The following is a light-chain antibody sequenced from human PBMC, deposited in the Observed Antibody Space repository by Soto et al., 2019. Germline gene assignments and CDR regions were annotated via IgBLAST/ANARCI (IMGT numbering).Light chain of an antibody. Sequence: QSELTQPPSVSATPGQEVAISCSGSSSNIAPNSVSWYQHLPGTAPKLIIYDSDRRPSGIPARFSGSKSGTSATLGITGLQTGDEANYYCGAWDDTLIVYVFGSGTKVTVL. V-gene: IGLV1-51*01. J-gene: IGLJ1*01. CDR3: GAWDDTLIVYV. CDR2: DSD. CDR1: SSNIAPNS.